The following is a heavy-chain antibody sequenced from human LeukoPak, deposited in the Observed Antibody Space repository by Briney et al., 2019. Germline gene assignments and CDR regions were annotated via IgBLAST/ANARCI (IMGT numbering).Heavy chain of an antibody. CDR2: INRSGST. D-gene: IGHD1-26*01. V-gene: IGHV4-34*01. Sequence: SETLSLTCAVYGGSFSGYYWSWIRQPPGKGLEWIGEINRSGSTNYNPSLKSRVTISVDTSKNQFSLKLSSVTAADTAVYYCAREPRGSYWGFPDYWGQGTLVTVSS. CDR1: GGSFSGYY. CDR3: AREPRGSYWGFPDY. J-gene: IGHJ4*02.